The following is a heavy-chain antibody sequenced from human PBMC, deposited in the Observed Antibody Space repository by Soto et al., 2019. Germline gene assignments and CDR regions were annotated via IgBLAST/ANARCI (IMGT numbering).Heavy chain of an antibody. J-gene: IGHJ4*02. CDR3: ARDSYGGNSDCLGFDY. Sequence: PSETLSLTCTVSGGSISSYYWSWIRQPAGKGLEWIGRIYTSGSTNYNPSLKSRVTMSVDTSKNQFSLKLSSVTAADTAVYYCARDSYGGNSDCLGFDYRGQGTLVTVSS. V-gene: IGHV4-4*07. CDR1: GGSISSYY. D-gene: IGHD4-17*01. CDR2: IYTSGST.